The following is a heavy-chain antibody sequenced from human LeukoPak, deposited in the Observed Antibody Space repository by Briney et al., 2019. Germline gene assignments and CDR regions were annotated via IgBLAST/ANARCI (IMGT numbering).Heavy chain of an antibody. J-gene: IGHJ6*03. V-gene: IGHV4-34*01. CDR1: GGSFSGYY. D-gene: IGHD6-19*01. Sequence: PSETLSLTCAVYGGSFSGYYWSWIRQPPGKGLEWIGEINHSGSTNYNPSLKSRVTISVDTSKNQFSLKLSSVTAADTAVYYCARRPGYSSGHYYYYYMDVWGKGTTVTISS. CDR3: ARRPGYSSGHYYYYYMDV. CDR2: INHSGST.